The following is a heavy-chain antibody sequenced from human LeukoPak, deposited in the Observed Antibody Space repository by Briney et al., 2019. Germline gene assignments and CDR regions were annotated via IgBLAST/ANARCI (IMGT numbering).Heavy chain of an antibody. J-gene: IGHJ4*02. CDR3: ARQNWAFDY. Sequence: SETLSLTCTVSGGSISSSSYYWGWIRQPPGKGLEWIGSIYYSGSTYYNPSLKRRVTISVDTSKNQFSLKLSSVTAADTAVYYCARQNWAFDYWGQGTLVTVSS. CDR2: IYYSGST. D-gene: IGHD7-27*01. CDR1: GGSISSSSYY. V-gene: IGHV4-39*01.